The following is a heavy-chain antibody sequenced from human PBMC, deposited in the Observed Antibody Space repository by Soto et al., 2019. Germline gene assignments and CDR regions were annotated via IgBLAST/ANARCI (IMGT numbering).Heavy chain of an antibody. J-gene: IGHJ4*02. CDR1: GLTFSSKW. Sequence: GGSLRLSCAVSGLTFSSKWMHWVRQAPGKGLVWVSLMNSDGSNTNYADSVKGRFTISRDNSKNTLYLQMNNLRAEDTAVYYCAKDEMATYFDYWGQGTLVTVSS. CDR2: MNSDGSNT. D-gene: IGHD5-12*01. V-gene: IGHV3-74*01. CDR3: AKDEMATYFDY.